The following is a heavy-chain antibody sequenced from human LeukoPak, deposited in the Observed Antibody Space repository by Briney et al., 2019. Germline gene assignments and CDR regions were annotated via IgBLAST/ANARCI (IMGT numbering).Heavy chain of an antibody. J-gene: IGHJ4*02. Sequence: SETLSLTCTVSAGSISNYYWSWIRRPPGKGLEWLGYISYSGSTNYNPSLKSRVTISVDTSKNQFSLKLSSVTAADTAVYYCARLGPAAGTSFDYWGQGTLVTVSS. CDR2: ISYSGST. CDR1: AGSISNYY. CDR3: ARLGPAAGTSFDY. D-gene: IGHD6-13*01. V-gene: IGHV4-59*08.